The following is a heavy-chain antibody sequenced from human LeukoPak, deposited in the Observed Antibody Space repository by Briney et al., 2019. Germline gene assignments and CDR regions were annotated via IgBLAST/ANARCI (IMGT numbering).Heavy chain of an antibody. CDR1: GGSISSYY. V-gene: IGHV4-59*08. CDR2: IYYSGST. J-gene: IGHJ4*02. CDR3: ARWAAQAFDY. D-gene: IGHD2-15*01. Sequence: PSETLSLTCTVSGGSISSYYWSWIRQPPGKGLEWIGYIYYSGSTNYNPALKSRVTISADTSKNQFSLKLSSVTAAVTAVYYCARWAAQAFDYWGQGTLVTVSS.